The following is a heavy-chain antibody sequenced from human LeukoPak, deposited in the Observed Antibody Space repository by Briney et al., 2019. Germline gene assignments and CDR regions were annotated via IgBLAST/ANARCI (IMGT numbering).Heavy chain of an antibody. D-gene: IGHD3-9*01. Sequence: GGSLGLSCAASGFTFSSYWMSWVRQAPGKGLEWVANIKQDGSEKYYVDSVKGRFTISRDNAKNSLYLQMNSLRAEDTAVYYCAREGRYFDWLAYDDAFDIWGQGTMVTVSS. CDR3: AREGRYFDWLAYDDAFDI. J-gene: IGHJ3*02. CDR1: GFTFSSYW. CDR2: IKQDGSEK. V-gene: IGHV3-7*01.